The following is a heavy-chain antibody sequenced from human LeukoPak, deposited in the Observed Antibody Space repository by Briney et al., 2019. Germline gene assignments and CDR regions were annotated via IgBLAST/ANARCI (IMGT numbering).Heavy chain of an antibody. Sequence: GGSLRPSCAASGFTFSSYGMHWVRQAPGKGLEWVGFIRYDGSDKYYADSVKGRFTISRDNPKNTLYLQVNSLRAEDTAVYYCAKDSWEVGATSEIDYWGQGTLVTVSS. CDR3: AKDSWEVGATSEIDY. V-gene: IGHV3-30*02. CDR1: GFTFSSYG. CDR2: IRYDGSDK. D-gene: IGHD1-26*01. J-gene: IGHJ4*02.